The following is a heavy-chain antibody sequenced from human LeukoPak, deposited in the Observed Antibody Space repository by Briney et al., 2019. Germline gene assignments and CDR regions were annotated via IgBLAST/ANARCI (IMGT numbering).Heavy chain of an antibody. V-gene: IGHV1-8*01. Sequence: ASVKVSCKASGYTFTSYDINWLRQATGQGPEWMGWMNPNSGNTGYAQKFQGRVTMTRNTSMSTAYLELSSLRSEDTAMYYCAIRTPVDIVATLGERVKKGLDYWGQGTLVPVSS. J-gene: IGHJ4*02. CDR2: MNPNSGNT. CDR1: GYTFTSYD. D-gene: IGHD5-12*01. CDR3: AIRTPVDIVATLGERVKKGLDY.